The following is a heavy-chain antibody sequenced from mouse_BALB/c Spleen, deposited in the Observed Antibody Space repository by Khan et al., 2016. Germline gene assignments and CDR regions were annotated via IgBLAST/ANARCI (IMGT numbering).Heavy chain of an antibody. CDR2: INTHTRVP. J-gene: IGHJ4*01. CDR3: ARGYGYSYAMDY. Sequence: QIHLVQSGPELKKPGETVRISCKASGYTFTTAGMQWVQKMPGKGLKWIGWINTHTRVPKYAEDFKGRFAFSLDTSASTAYLQISNLKNEDTATYFCARGYGYSYAMDYWGQGTSVTVSS. CDR1: GYTFTTAG. V-gene: IGHV9-4*02. D-gene: IGHD2-2*01.